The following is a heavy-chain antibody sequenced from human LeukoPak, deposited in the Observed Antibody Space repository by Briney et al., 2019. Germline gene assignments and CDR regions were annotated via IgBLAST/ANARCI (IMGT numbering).Heavy chain of an antibody. D-gene: IGHD3-10*01. CDR2: ISSRGTTI. CDR3: ARVYYGSGSPRHFDY. J-gene: IGHJ4*02. V-gene: IGHV3-11*01. CDR1: GFSFSDYY. Sequence: GGSQRLSCAASGFSFSDYYVSWIRQAPGKGLECVSYISSRGTTIYYADSVKGRFTISRDNAKNSLYLQMSSLRAEDTAVYYCARVYYGSGSPRHFDYWGQGTLVTVSS.